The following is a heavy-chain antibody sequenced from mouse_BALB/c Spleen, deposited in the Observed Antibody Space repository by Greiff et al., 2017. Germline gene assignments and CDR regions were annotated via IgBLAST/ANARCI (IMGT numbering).Heavy chain of an antibody. D-gene: IGHD2-1*01. CDR2: ISSGSSTI. V-gene: IGHV5-17*02. CDR3: ARTDYGNYVYAMDY. Sequence: EVQLQESGGGLVQPGGSRKLSCAASGFTFSSFGMHWVRQAPEKGLEWVAYISSGSSTIYYADTVKGRFTISRDNPKNTLFLQMTSLRSEDTAMYYCARTDYGNYVYAMDYWGQGTLVTVSS. CDR1: GFTFSSFG. J-gene: IGHJ4*01.